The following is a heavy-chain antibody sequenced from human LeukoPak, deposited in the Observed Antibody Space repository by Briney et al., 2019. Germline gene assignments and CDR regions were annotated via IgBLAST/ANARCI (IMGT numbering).Heavy chain of an antibody. J-gene: IGHJ2*01. V-gene: IGHV3-13*01. CDR1: GFTFSSYD. CDR2: IGTAGDT. Sequence: GGSLRLSCAASGFTFSSYDMHWVRHATGKGLEWVSAIGTAGDTYYPGSVKGRFTISRENAKNSLYLQMNSLRAGDTAVYYCARVGHQLPTDGRNWYFDLWGRGTLVTVSS. D-gene: IGHD2-2*01. CDR3: ARVGHQLPTDGRNWYFDL.